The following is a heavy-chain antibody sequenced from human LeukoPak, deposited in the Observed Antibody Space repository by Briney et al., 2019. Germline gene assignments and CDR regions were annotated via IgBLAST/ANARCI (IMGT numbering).Heavy chain of an antibody. V-gene: IGHV4-38-2*02. CDR2: IYHSGST. D-gene: IGHD3-22*01. CDR1: GYSISSGCH. J-gene: IGHJ4*02. CDR3: ARVSLFSGYYYFDY. Sequence: SETLSLTCTVSGYSISSGCHWGWIRQPPGKGLEWIGSIYHSGSTYYNPSLKSRVTISVDTSKNQFSLKLSSVTAADTAVYYCARVSLFSGYYYFDYWGQGTLVTVSS.